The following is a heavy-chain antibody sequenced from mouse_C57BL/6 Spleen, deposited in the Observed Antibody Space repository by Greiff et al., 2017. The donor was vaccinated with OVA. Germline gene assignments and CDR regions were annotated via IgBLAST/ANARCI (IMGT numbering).Heavy chain of an antibody. CDR1: GYSITSGYY. J-gene: IGHJ4*01. Sequence: EESGPGLVKPSPSLSLTCSVTGYSITSGYYWNWIRQFPGNKLEWMGYISYDGSNNYNPSLKNRISITRDTSKNQFFLKLNSVTTEDTATYYCASLYYDYDYYAMDYWGQGTSVTVSS. D-gene: IGHD2-4*01. CDR3: ASLYYDYDYYAMDY. V-gene: IGHV3-6*01. CDR2: ISYDGSN.